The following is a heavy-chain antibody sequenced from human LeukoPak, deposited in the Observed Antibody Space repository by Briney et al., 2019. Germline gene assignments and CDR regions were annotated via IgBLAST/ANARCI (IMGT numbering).Heavy chain of an antibody. V-gene: IGHV3-7*01. J-gene: IGHJ4*02. Sequence: RAGGSLRPSYADSPFTFNGSWMNWVRQAPGKGLEWVANMDPTGSQKRYVDSVKGRFTISKDNPGESLYLDRHSLRAEDTAIYYCAIWTSGNYWGQGTLVTVSS. CDR2: MDPTGSQK. CDR1: PFTFNGSW. D-gene: IGHD1-1*01. CDR3: AIWTSGNY.